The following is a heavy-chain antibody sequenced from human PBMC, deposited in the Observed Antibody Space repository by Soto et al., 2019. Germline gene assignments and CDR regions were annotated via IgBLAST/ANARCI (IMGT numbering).Heavy chain of an antibody. CDR1: GGSISSGGYY. CDR3: ARDSAGTYYYDSSGDEAFDI. V-gene: IGHV4-31*03. Sequence: ASETLSLTCTVSGGSISSGGYYWSWIRQHPGKGLEWIGYIYYGGSTYYNPSLKSRVTISVDASKNQFSLKLSSVTAADTAVYYCARDSAGTYYYDSSGDEAFDIWGQGTMVTVSS. CDR2: IYYGGST. D-gene: IGHD3-22*01. J-gene: IGHJ3*02.